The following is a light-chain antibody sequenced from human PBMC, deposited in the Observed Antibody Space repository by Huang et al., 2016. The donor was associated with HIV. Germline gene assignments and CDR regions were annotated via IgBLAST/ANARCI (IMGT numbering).Light chain of an antibody. CDR2: MAS. V-gene: IGKV2-28*01. Sequence: DIVMTQSPLSLPVTPGEPASISCRSSQSLVHDNGYSYLDWYLQKPGQSPQVRIDMASVRAPGIPDRFSGSGSGTNFTLEINRVDAEDVGTYYCMQSLQSLTFGGGTRLGIK. CDR1: QSLVHDNGYSY. J-gene: IGKJ4*01. CDR3: MQSLQSLT.